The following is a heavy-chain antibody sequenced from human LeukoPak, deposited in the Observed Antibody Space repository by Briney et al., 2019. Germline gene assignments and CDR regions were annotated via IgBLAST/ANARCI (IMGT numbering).Heavy chain of an antibody. CDR3: ATALNDYIWGSFHY. CDR2: INPHSGVT. Sequence: ASVKVSCKASGYTFTDYYMHWVRQAPGQGLEWMGWINPHSGVTNYAQKFQDRVTMTRDTSITTAYMELSSLGSDDTAVYYCATALNDYIWGSFHYWGQGAEVTVSS. CDR1: GYTFTDYY. J-gene: IGHJ4*02. V-gene: IGHV1-2*02. D-gene: IGHD3-16*01.